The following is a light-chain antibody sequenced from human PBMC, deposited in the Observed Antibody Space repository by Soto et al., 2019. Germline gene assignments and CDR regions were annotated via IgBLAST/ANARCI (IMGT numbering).Light chain of an antibody. J-gene: IGKJ1*01. Sequence: EIVLTQSPGTLSLSPGERATLSCRASQSVSSNFLAWYQQKPGQAPRLLIYGASSRATGIPDRVSGSGSGTDFTLTISRLEPGDFAVYYCQQYGGSSTFGQGTKVEIK. CDR2: GAS. CDR3: QQYGGSST. CDR1: QSVSSNF. V-gene: IGKV3-20*01.